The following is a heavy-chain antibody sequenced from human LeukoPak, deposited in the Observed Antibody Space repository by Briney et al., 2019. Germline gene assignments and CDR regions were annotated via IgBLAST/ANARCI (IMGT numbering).Heavy chain of an antibody. Sequence: GASVKVSCKASGGTFSSYAISWVRQAPGQGLEWMGRIIPIFGIANYAQKFQGRVTITADKSTSTAYMELSSLRSEDTAVYYCARESSVGAPFWSEPTHYYCYGMDVWGQGTTVTVSS. CDR1: GGTFSSYA. D-gene: IGHD3-3*01. CDR3: ARESSVGAPFWSEPTHYYCYGMDV. J-gene: IGHJ6*02. V-gene: IGHV1-69*04. CDR2: IIPIFGIA.